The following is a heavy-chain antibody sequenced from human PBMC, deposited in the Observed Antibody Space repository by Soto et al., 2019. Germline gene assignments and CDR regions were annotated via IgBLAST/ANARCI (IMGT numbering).Heavy chain of an antibody. CDR3: AREQGSSRYCSSTSCYVYYYGMDV. CDR1: GYTFTGYY. D-gene: IGHD2-2*01. CDR2: INPNSGGT. V-gene: IGHV1-2*04. Sequence: ASVKVSCKASGYTFTGYYMHWVRQAPGQGLEWMGWINPNSGGTNYAQKFQGWVTMTRDTSISTAHMELSRLRSDDTAVYYCAREQGSSRYCSSTSCYVYYYGMDVWGQGTTVTVSS. J-gene: IGHJ6*02.